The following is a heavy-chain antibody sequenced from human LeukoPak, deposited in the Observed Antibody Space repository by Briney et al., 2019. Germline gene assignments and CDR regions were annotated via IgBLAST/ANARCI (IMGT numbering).Heavy chain of an antibody. CDR1: GYTFTSYG. CDR3: ARDHAGTYYDILTGYLFDD. V-gene: IGHV1-18*01. D-gene: IGHD3-9*01. CDR2: ISAYNGNT. J-gene: IGHJ4*02. Sequence: ASVKVSCKASGYTFTSYGISWVRQAPGQGLEWMGWISAYNGNTNYAQKLQGRVTMTTDTSTSTAYMELRSLRSDDTAVYYCARDHAGTYYDILTGYLFDDWGQGTLVTGSA.